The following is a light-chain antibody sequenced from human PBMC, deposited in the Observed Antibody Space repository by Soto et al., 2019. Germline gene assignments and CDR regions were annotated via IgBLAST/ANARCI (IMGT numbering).Light chain of an antibody. CDR2: GDT. CDR1: SSNIGAGYD. J-gene: IGLJ1*01. Sequence: QNVVTQPPSVSGAPGQRVTISCTGSSSNIGAGYDAHWYQQLPGKVPKLLIYGDTNRPSGVPDRFSGSKSGTSASLAITGLQPEDEADYYCQSYDNSLSGPVFGPGTKLTVL. CDR3: QSYDNSLSGPV. V-gene: IGLV1-40*01.